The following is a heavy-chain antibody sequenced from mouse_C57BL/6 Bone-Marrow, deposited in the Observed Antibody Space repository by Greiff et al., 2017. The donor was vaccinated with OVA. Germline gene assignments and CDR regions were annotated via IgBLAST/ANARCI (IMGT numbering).Heavy chain of an antibody. CDR2: INPSTGGT. CDR1: GYSFTGYY. D-gene: IGHD2-4*01. V-gene: IGHV1-42*01. J-gene: IGHJ4*01. CDR3: ARAYYDYDGYAIDD. Sequence: EVQLQQSGPELVKPGASVKISCKASGYSFTGYYMNWVKQSPEKSLEWIGEINPSTGGTTYNQKFKAKATLTVYKSSSTAYMQLKSLTSEDSAVYYCARAYYDYDGYAIDDWGQGTSVTVSS.